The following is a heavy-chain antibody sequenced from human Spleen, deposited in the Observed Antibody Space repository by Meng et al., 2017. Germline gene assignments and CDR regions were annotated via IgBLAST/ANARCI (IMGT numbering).Heavy chain of an antibody. D-gene: IGHD3-10*01. CDR3: LRGSGGSV. J-gene: IGHJ1*01. Sequence: QVQLKESGPGLVKPSQTLSLTCTVSGGSISSGDYYWSWVRQPPGKGLEWIGEIPHRGSSAYNPSLKSRVSMSIDKSKNQFSLKLTSVTAADTAVYHCLRGSGGSVWGQGTLVTVSS. CDR2: IPHRGSS. CDR1: GGSISSGDYY. V-gene: IGHV4-30-4*01.